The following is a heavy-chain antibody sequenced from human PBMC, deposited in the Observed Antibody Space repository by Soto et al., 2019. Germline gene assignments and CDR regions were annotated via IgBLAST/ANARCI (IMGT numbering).Heavy chain of an antibody. CDR2: INPNSGGT. V-gene: IGHV1-2*04. CDR1: GYTFTGYY. J-gene: IGHJ5*02. Sequence: QVQLVQSGAEVKKPGASVKVSCKASGYTFTGYYMHWVRQAPGQGLEWMGWINPNSGGTNYAQKFQGWVTMTRDTSIITAYMELSRLRSDDTAVYYCARRSGFSQGRNWFDPWGQGTLVTVSS. D-gene: IGHD3-3*01. CDR3: ARRSGFSQGRNWFDP.